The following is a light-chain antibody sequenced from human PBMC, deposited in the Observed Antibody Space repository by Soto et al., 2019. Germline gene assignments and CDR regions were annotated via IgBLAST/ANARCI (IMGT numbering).Light chain of an antibody. CDR2: GAS. V-gene: IGKV3-20*01. CDR3: QQYGSSPGT. Sequence: EFVLTQSPGTLSSSPGERATLSCRASQSVTSNYLAWYQQKRGQAPRLLIWGASIRATDLPDRFSGGGSGTDFTLTISRLEAEDSAVYYCQQYGSSPGTFGQGTKVDIK. CDR1: QSVTSNY. J-gene: IGKJ1*01.